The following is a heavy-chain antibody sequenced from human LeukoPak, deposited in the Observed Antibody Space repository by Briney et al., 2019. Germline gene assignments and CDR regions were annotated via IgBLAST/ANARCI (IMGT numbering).Heavy chain of an antibody. CDR3: ARERAPANDRSYGFDI. CDR2: ITPIDGNT. CDR1: GYTFRIYY. V-gene: IGHV1-46*04. J-gene: IGHJ3*02. Sequence: ASVRISCKASGYTFRIYYIHWVRQAPGQGLERLGLITPIDGNTVYAQDLQGRVTMTRDTSTSTVYMEVKSLRSDDTAVYYCARERAPANDRSYGFDIWGQGTLVTVSS. D-gene: IGHD1-26*01.